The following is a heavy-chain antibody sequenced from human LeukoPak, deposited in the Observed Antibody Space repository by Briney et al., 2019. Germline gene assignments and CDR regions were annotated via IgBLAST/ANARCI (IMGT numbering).Heavy chain of an antibody. CDR2: IRSKNNNYAT. CDR1: GFTFSGPA. Sequence: RGSLKLSCAASGFTFSGPAMHWVRQASGKGPELDGRIRSKNNNYATAYSESMKGRLTISRDDSNNMTYLQLNSLKIEDTAVYYCNRPLYSSNCFDPWGQGTLVTVSS. D-gene: IGHD6-13*01. CDR3: NRPLYSSNCFDP. V-gene: IGHV3-73*01. J-gene: IGHJ5*02.